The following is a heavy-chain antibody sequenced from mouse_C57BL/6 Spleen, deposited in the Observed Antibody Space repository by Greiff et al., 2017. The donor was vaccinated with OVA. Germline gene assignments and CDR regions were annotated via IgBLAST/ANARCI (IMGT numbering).Heavy chain of an antibody. V-gene: IGHV1-81*01. J-gene: IGHJ2*01. CDR3: ARSAYYNYFDY. CDR1: GYTFTSYG. D-gene: IGHD2-12*01. CDR2: IYPRSGNT. Sequence: QVQLQQSGAELARPGAPVKLSCKASGYTFTSYGISWVKQRTGQGLEWIGEIYPRSGNTYYNEKFKGKATLTADKSSSTAYMELRSLTSEDSAVYFCARSAYYNYFDYWGQGTTLTVSS.